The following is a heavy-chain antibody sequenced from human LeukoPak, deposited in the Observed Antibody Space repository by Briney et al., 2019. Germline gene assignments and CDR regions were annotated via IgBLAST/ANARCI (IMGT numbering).Heavy chain of an antibody. CDR1: GFTFSSYA. V-gene: IGHV3-23*01. CDR2: ISSSDGGT. Sequence: GWSLRLSGAASGFTFSSYARSWVRQGQGHGLEWFSAISSSDGGTYYAASVRGRFTISRDNSKNTLYLQINSLRVENTAVYFCAKSLRNYHHDSGYYAFDYWGQGTLVTVSS. CDR3: AKSLRNYHHDSGYYAFDY. J-gene: IGHJ4*02. D-gene: IGHD3-22*01.